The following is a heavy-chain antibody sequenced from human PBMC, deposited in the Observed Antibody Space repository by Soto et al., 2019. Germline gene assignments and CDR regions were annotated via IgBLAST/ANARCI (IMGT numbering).Heavy chain of an antibody. CDR3: AKDRWFEDDYYYYGTDV. Sequence: SVKVYSKGSGYTFTSYGISWVRQALGEGLEWMGWISAYNGNTNYAQKLQGRVTMTTDTSTSTGYMELRSQRSDDRAVYYCAKDRWFEDDYYYYGTDVWGQGTTVTVSS. J-gene: IGHJ6*02. V-gene: IGHV1-18*01. D-gene: IGHD3-10*01. CDR1: GYTFTSYG. CDR2: ISAYNGNT.